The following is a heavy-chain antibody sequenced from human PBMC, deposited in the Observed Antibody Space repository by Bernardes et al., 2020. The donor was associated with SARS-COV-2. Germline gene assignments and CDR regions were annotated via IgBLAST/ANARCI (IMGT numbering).Heavy chain of an antibody. J-gene: IGHJ6*02. CDR3: ARGGFYYYGRDV. CDR1: GYIFSNFV. Sequence: ASVKVSCKASGYIFSNFVVTWVRQAPGQGLEWMGWSSPDNGHTKYAQKFQGRVTMTADSSTRTAYMELRSLRSDDTGVYYCARGGFYYYGRDVWGQGTTVTVS. V-gene: IGHV1-18*01. CDR2: SSPDNGHT.